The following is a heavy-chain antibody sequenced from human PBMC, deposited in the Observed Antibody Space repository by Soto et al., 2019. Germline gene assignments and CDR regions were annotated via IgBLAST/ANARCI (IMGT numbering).Heavy chain of an antibody. D-gene: IGHD2-15*01. CDR3: ARGPGGPDGPGDY. J-gene: IGHJ4*02. V-gene: IGHV1-3*01. CDR1: GYTFISYA. CDR2: INAGNGNT. Sequence: QVQLVQSGAEVKKPGASVKVSCKASGYTFISYAMHWVRQATGQRLEWMGWINAGNGNTKYSQKFQGRVTITRDTSASTAYMELSSLRSEDTAVYYCARGPGGPDGPGDYWGQGTLVTVSS.